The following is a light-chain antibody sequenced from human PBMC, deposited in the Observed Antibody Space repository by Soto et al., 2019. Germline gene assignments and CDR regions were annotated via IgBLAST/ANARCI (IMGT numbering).Light chain of an antibody. CDR2: DVS. CDR3: SSYSSTITRV. Sequence: QSALTQPDSVSGSPRQSITISCIGTSSDIGAYNYASWYQQHPGKAPKLIIYDVSNRPSGVSNRFSGSKSGYTASLTISGLQAEDEADYYCSSYSSTITRVFGTGTKVTV. CDR1: SSDIGAYNY. V-gene: IGLV2-14*03. J-gene: IGLJ1*01.